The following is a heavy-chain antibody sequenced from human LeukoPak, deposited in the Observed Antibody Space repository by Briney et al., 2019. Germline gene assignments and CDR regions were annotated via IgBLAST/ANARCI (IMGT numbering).Heavy chain of an antibody. V-gene: IGHV3-23*01. J-gene: IGHJ4*02. CDR2: ISGSGGST. CDR3: AKDGYSYAWGY. CDR1: GFTFSSYG. D-gene: IGHD5-18*01. Sequence: GGTLRLSCAASGFTFSSYGMSWVRQAPGKGLEWVSAISGSGGSTYYADSVKGRFTISRDNSKNTLYLQMNSLRAEDTAVYYCAKDGYSYAWGYWGQGTLVTVSS.